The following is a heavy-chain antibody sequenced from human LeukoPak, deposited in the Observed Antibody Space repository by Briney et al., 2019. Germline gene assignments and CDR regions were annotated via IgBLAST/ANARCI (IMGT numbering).Heavy chain of an antibody. CDR3: ARDGCGGGDCRWYFDL. Sequence: GASVKVSCKASGGTLSNYAISWVRQAPGQGLEWMGGIIPISGTANYAQKFQGRVTITTDESTSTAYMEMSSLRSEDTAVYYCARDGCGGGDCRWYFDLWGRGTLVTVSS. J-gene: IGHJ2*01. CDR2: IIPISGTA. V-gene: IGHV1-69*05. CDR1: GGTLSNYA. D-gene: IGHD2-21*02.